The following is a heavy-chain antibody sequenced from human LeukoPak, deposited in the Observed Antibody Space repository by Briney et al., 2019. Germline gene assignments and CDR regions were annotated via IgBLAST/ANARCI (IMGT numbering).Heavy chain of an antibody. CDR1: GVSISSITYY. V-gene: IGHV4-39*01. D-gene: IGHD7-27*01. CDR3: CSGELTGESGVY. J-gene: IGHJ4*02. CDR2: ISYSGNT. Sequence: SETLSLTCTVSGVSISSITYYWGWIRQPPGKGLEWIGSISYSGNTYYNPSFKSRVTISVDTSKKQFSLKLSSVTAADTAMYYCCSGELTGESGVYWGQGTLVTVSS.